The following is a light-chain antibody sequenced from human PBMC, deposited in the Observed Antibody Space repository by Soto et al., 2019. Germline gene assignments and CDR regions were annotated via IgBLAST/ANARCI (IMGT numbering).Light chain of an antibody. CDR1: QSVSSY. CDR3: QQRSNWPG. CDR2: DAS. V-gene: IGKV3-11*01. J-gene: IGKJ5*01. Sequence: EIVLTQSPATLSLSPGERATLSCRASQSVSSYLAWYQQKPGQAPRLLIYDASNRATGIPARFSGSGSVTDFTLTLSRLEPEDFAVYYCQQRSNWPGFGQGTRLEIK.